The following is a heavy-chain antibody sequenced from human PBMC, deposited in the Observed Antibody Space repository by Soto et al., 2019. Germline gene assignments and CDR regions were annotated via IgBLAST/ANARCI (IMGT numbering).Heavy chain of an antibody. CDR2: INSDGSST. CDR3: ASLPYDSSGYYYHDAFDI. D-gene: IGHD3-22*01. Sequence: PGGSMRLSCAASGFTFSSYWMHWVRQDPGKGLVWVSRINSDGSSTSYADSVKGRFTISRDNAKNTLYLQMNSLRAEDTAVYYCASLPYDSSGYYYHDAFDIWGQGTMVTVSS. CDR1: GFTFSSYW. J-gene: IGHJ3*02. V-gene: IGHV3-74*01.